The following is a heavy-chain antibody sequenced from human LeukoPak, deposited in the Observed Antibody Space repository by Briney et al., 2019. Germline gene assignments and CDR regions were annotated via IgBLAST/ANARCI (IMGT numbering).Heavy chain of an antibody. CDR3: ARRLYYYDSSGYLDYFDY. CDR1: GYAFTGYY. D-gene: IGHD3-22*01. CDR2: INPNSGGT. Sequence: ASVKVSCKASGYAFTGYYIHWVRQAPGQGLEWMGWINPNSGGTKYAQKFQGRVTMTRNTSISTAYMELSSLRSEDTAVYYCARRLYYYDSSGYLDYFDYWGQGTLVTVSS. J-gene: IGHJ4*02. V-gene: IGHV1-2*02.